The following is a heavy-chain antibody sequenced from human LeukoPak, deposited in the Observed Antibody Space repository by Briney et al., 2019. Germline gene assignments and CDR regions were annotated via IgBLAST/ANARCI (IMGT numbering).Heavy chain of an antibody. J-gene: IGHJ4*02. CDR1: GYSFTRYW. D-gene: IGHD6-19*01. CDR3: ARRAGYSSGWYYFDY. V-gene: IGHV5-51*01. Sequence: GESLKISCKGSGYSFTRYWIGWVRQMPGKGREWMGIIYPGDSDTRYSPSFQGQVTISADKSISTAYLQWSSLKASDTAMYYCARRAGYSSGWYYFDYWGQGTLVTVSS. CDR2: IYPGDSDT.